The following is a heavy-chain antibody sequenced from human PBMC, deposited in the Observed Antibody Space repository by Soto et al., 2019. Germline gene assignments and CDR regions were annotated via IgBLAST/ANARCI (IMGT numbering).Heavy chain of an antibody. CDR3: AKAVTYSRKYDAFDI. D-gene: IGHD6-13*01. CDR1: GFTFSSYG. V-gene: IGHV3-30*18. CDR2: ISYDGSNK. Sequence: QVQLVESGGGVVQPGRSLRLSCAASGFTFSSYGMHWVRQAPGKGLEWVAVISYDGSNKYYADSVKGRFTISRDNSKNTLYLQMNSLRAEETAVYYCAKAVTYSRKYDAFDIWGQGTMVTVSS. J-gene: IGHJ3*02.